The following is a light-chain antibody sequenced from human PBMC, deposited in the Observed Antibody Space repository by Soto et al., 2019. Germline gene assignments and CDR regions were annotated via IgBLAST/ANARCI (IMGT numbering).Light chain of an antibody. V-gene: IGKV1-8*01. Sequence: AIRMTQSPSSLSASTGDRVTITCRASQGISSYLAWYQQKPGKAPKLLIYAASTLQSGVPSRFSGSGSGTDFTLTISCLQSEDFATYYCQQYYSYPPWTFGQGTKVDI. CDR1: QGISSY. CDR2: AAS. CDR3: QQYYSYPPWT. J-gene: IGKJ1*01.